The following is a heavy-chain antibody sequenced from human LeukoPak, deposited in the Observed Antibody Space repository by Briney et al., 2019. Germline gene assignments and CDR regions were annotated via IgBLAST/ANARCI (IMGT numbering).Heavy chain of an antibody. D-gene: IGHD3-10*01. CDR1: GFTVSSNY. Sequence: GGSLRLSCAASGFTVSSNYMSWVRQAPGKGLEWVANIKQDGSEKYYVDSVKGRFTISRDNAKNSLYLQMNSLRAEDTAVYYCARDPKLVYYYYGMDVWGQGTTVTVSS. V-gene: IGHV3-7*01. CDR2: IKQDGSEK. CDR3: ARDPKLVYYYYGMDV. J-gene: IGHJ6*02.